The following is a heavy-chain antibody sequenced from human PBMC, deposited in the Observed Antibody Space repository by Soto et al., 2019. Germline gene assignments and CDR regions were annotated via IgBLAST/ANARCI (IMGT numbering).Heavy chain of an antibody. D-gene: IGHD3-22*01. CDR1: GGSISSGGYY. CDR2: IYHSGST. CDR3: ARPGTYYYDSSGYYYSNGPWSSFDI. J-gene: IGHJ3*02. Sequence: SETLSLTCTVSGGSISSGGYYWSWIRQPPGKGLEWIGSIYHSGSTYYNPSLKSRVTISVDTSKNQFSLKLSSVTAADTAVYYCARPGTYYYDSSGYYYSNGPWSSFDIWGQGTMVTVSS. V-gene: IGHV4-39*07.